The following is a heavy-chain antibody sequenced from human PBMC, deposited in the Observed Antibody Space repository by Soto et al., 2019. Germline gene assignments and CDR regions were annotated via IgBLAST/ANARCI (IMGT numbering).Heavy chain of an antibody. CDR1: GGSFSGYY. Sequence: SETLSLTCAVYGGSFSGYYWSWIRQPPGKGLEWIGEINHSGSTNYNPSLKSRVTISVDTSKNQFSLKLSSVTAADTAVYYCARDNGAAAGTASGMDVWGQGTTVTVSS. D-gene: IGHD6-13*01. V-gene: IGHV4-34*09. CDR3: ARDNGAAAGTASGMDV. J-gene: IGHJ6*02. CDR2: INHSGST.